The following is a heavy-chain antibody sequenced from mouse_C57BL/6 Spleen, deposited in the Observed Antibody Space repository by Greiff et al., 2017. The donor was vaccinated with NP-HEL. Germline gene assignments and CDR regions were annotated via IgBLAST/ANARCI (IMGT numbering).Heavy chain of an antibody. CDR3: ARDRVTWVGAHFDY. D-gene: IGHD1-1*01. J-gene: IGHJ2*01. Sequence: DVQLQESGPGLVKPSQSLSLTCSVTGYSITSGDYWNWIRQFPGNKLEWMGHISYDGSNNYNPSLKNRNSITRDPPKNQFFLKLNSVTTEDTVTYFCARDRVTWVGAHFDYWGQGTTLTVSS. V-gene: IGHV3-6*01. CDR1: GYSITSGDY. CDR2: ISYDGSN.